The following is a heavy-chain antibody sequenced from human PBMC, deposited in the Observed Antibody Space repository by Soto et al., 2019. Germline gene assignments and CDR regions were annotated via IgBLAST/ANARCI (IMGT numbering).Heavy chain of an antibody. V-gene: IGHV1-69*06. CDR1: GGTFSKDA. D-gene: IGHD5-18*01. Sequence: QVQLVQSGAEVKKPGSSVTVSCKTSGGTFSKDAINWVRQAPGQGLEWMGLLIPDFGSPIYAQKIQGRVRIPADKSTSTAFMDLSSLISEDTAVYYCTRVLGYTFEPGKTRYYAMDVWGQGTTVSVSS. CDR2: LIPDFGSP. CDR3: TRVLGYTFEPGKTRYYAMDV. J-gene: IGHJ6*02.